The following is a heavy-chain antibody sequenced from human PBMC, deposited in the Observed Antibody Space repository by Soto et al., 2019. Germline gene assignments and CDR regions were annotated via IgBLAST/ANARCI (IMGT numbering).Heavy chain of an antibody. J-gene: IGHJ4*02. D-gene: IGHD3-22*01. CDR3: ARAYYYDSSGYQHFDY. CDR2: IYYSGST. V-gene: IGHV4-30-4*01. Sequence: SETLSLTCTVSGGSISSGDYYWSWIRQPPGKGLEGIGYIYYSGSTYYNPSLKSRVTISVDTSKNQFSLKLSSVTAADTAVYYCARAYYYDSSGYQHFDYWGQGSLVTVSS. CDR1: GGSISSGDYY.